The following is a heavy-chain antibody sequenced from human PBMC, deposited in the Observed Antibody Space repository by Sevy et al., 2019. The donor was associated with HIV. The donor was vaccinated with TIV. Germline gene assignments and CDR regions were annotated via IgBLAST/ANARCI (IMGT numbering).Heavy chain of an antibody. CDR1: GYRLSELS. D-gene: IGHD3-22*01. CDR2: FDPEDGEI. CDR3: ETGREYYDENSGYFDY. Sequence: ASVKVSCKISGYRLSELSMHWVRQAPGKGLEWMGRFDPEDGEIIYAQKFQGRVTVTEDTSTETAYMELSRLGSEETAEYYCETGREYYDENSGYFDYWGPGTLVTVSS. J-gene: IGHJ4*02. V-gene: IGHV1-24*01.